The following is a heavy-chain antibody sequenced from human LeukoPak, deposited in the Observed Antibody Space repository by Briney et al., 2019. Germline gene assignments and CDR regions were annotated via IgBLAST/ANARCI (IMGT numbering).Heavy chain of an antibody. Sequence: SETLSLTCNVSGASISSGCNYWGWIRQSPGKGLEWIGSIYYNGNSYYNPSLKSRVSISVDTSKNHISLEVSSLTAADAALYFCARHLSGSAMMHYFDSWGQGTLVTVSS. D-gene: IGHD5-18*01. J-gene: IGHJ4*02. CDR3: ARHLSGSAMMHYFDS. V-gene: IGHV4-39*01. CDR1: GASISSGCNY. CDR2: IYYNGNS.